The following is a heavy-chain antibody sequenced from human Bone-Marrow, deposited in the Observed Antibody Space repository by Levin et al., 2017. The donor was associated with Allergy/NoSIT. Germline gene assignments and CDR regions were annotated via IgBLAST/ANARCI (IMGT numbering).Heavy chain of an antibody. CDR1: GGSISNYY. J-gene: IGHJ6*02. CDR2: VYYSGNT. CDR3: ARSFYYDASGYSASPVPNFFYYGFDL. D-gene: IGHD3-22*01. V-gene: IGHV4-59*08. Sequence: SETLSLTCTVSGGSISNYYWSWIRQPPGKGLEWVGYVYYSGNTNYNPSLESRVIISLGTSKNQFSLKMSSVTAADTAVYSCARSFYYDASGYSASPVPNFFYYGFDLWGLGTTVTVSS.